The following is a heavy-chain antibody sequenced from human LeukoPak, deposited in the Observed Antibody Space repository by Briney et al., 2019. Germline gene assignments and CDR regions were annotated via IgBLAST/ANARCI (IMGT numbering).Heavy chain of an antibody. J-gene: IGHJ4*02. CDR2: IIPIFGTA. V-gene: IGHV1-69*13. Sequence: SVKVSCKASGGTFSSYAISWVRQAPGQGLEWMGGIIPIFGTANYAQKFQGRVTITADESTSTAYMELSSLRSEDTAVYYCARSPGAEYLPDYWGQGTLVTVSS. D-gene: IGHD2/OR15-2a*01. CDR1: GGTFSSYA. CDR3: ARSPGAEYLPDY.